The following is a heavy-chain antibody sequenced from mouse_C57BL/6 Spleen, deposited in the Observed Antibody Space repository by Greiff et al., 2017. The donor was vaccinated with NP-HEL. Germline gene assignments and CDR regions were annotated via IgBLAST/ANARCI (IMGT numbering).Heavy chain of an antibody. CDR3: ASSKLCFDY. Sequence: QVQLQQPGAELVRPGTSVKLSCKASGYTFTSYWMHWVKQRPGQGLEWIGVIDPSDSYTNYNQKFKGKATLTVDTSSSTAYMQLSSLTSEDSAVYYCASSKLCFDYWGQGTTLTVSS. CDR2: IDPSDSYT. CDR1: GYTFTSYW. V-gene: IGHV1-59*01. J-gene: IGHJ2*01. D-gene: IGHD1-3*01.